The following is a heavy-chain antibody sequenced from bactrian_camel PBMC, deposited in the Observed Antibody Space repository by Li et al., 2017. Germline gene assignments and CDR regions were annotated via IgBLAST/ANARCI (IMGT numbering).Heavy chain of an antibody. CDR2: HHILERRD. J-gene: IGHJ4*01. Sequence: HVQLVESGGGSVQAGGSLRLSCQLSGYAYFVAWFRQAPGKEREAVAGHHILERRDYISESVKGRFTISRDNAKSTVYLQMNNLKLEDTGMYYCAAHRYYCGYNYWGQGTQVTVS. CDR1: GYAYF. D-gene: IGHD3*01. V-gene: IGHV3S63*01. CDR3: AAHRYYCGYNY.